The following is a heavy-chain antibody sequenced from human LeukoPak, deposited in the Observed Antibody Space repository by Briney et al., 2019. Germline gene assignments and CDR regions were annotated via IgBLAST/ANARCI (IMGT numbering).Heavy chain of an antibody. J-gene: IGHJ5*02. CDR3: ARDPVPAAILDNWFDP. V-gene: IGHV1-2*02. D-gene: IGHD2-2*02. CDR1: GYTSTGYY. Sequence: ASVKVSCKASGYTSTGYYMHWVRQAPGQGLEWMGWINPNSGGTNYAQKFQGRVTMTRDTSISTAYMELSRLRSDDTAVYYCARDPVPAAILDNWFDPWGQGTLVTVSS. CDR2: INPNSGGT.